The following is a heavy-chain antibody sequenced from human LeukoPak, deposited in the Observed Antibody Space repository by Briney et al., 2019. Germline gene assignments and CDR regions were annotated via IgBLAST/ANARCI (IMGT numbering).Heavy chain of an antibody. V-gene: IGHV1-69*13. Sequence: ASVKVSCKASGGTFSSYAISWVRQAPGQGLEWMGGIIPIFGTANYAQKFQGRVTITADESTSTAYMELSSLRSEDTAVYYCASFTYSSPQTFDIWAKGQWSPSLQ. CDR1: GGTFSSYA. CDR3: ASFTYSSPQTFDI. J-gene: IGHJ3*02. D-gene: IGHD6-13*01. CDR2: IIPIFGTA.